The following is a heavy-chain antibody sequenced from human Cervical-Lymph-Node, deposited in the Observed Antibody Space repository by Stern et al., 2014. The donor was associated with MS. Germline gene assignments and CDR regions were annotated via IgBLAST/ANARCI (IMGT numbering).Heavy chain of an antibody. CDR3: ARGATTIGGFDP. CDR2: IYTSGST. V-gene: IGHV4-61*02. Sequence: QLQLQESGPGLVKPSQTLSLTCTVSGGSISSGSYYWSWIRQPAGKGLEWIGRIYTSGSTNYNPSLKSRVTISVDTSKNQFSLKLSSGTAADTAVYYCARGATTIGGFDPWGQGTLVTVSS. D-gene: IGHD3-3*01. J-gene: IGHJ5*02. CDR1: GGSISSGSYY.